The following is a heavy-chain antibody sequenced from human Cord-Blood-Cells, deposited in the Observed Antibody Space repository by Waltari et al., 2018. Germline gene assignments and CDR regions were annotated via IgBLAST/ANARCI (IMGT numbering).Heavy chain of an antibody. CDR1: GGSFSGYY. D-gene: IGHD2-2*01. CDR2: INHSGST. V-gene: IGHV4-34*01. J-gene: IGHJ5*02. Sequence: QVQLQQWGAGLLKPSETLSPTCAVYGGSFSGYYWSWIRQPPGKGLEWIGEINHSGSTNYNPSLKSRVTISVDTSKNQFSLKLSSVTAADTAVYYCARGIVVVPAAIHWFDPWGQGTLVTVSS. CDR3: ARGIVVVPAAIHWFDP.